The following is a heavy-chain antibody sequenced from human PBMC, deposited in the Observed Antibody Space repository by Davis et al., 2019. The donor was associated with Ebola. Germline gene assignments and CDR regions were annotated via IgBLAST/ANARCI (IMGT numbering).Heavy chain of an antibody. CDR1: GFTFSSYS. CDR2: ISSSSSYI. CDR3: ARDLGVSSSTSCYSH. Sequence: GESLKISCAASGFTFSSYSMNWVRQAPGKGLEWVSSISSSSSYIYYADSVKGRFTISRDNAKNSLYLQMNSLRAEDTAVYYCARDLGVSSSTSCYSHWGQGTLVTVSS. D-gene: IGHD2-2*01. V-gene: IGHV3-21*01. J-gene: IGHJ4*02.